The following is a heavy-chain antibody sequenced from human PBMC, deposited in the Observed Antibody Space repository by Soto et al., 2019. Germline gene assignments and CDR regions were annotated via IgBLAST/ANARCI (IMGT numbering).Heavy chain of an antibody. Sequence: ASVKVSCKASGYTFTSYYMHWVRQAPGQGLEWMGIINPSGGSTSYAQKFQGRVTMTRDTSTSTVYMELSSLRSEDTAVYYCARDPSLDYGDSRGAFDIWGQGTMVTVSS. V-gene: IGHV1-46*01. CDR3: ARDPSLDYGDSRGAFDI. CDR1: GYTFTSYY. CDR2: INPSGGST. D-gene: IGHD4-17*01. J-gene: IGHJ3*02.